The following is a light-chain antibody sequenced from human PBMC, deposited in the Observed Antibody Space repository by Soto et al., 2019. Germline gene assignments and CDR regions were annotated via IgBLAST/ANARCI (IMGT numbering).Light chain of an antibody. V-gene: IGLV1-51*01. Sequence: QSVLTQPPQGFGAPGRKVTISGFGRSSNIGGNSVSWSQQLPGTPPNLLIYDDNKRPSGIPDRFSGSKSGTSDTLGITGFQTGDEADYYCGSWDSSMSAYVFGAGNKVTVL. CDR2: DDN. CDR1: SSNIGGNS. CDR3: GSWDSSMSAYV. J-gene: IGLJ1*01.